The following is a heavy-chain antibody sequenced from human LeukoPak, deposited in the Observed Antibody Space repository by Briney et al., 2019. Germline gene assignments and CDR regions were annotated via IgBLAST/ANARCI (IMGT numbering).Heavy chain of an antibody. J-gene: IGHJ4*02. CDR3: AKEIWPTVTIPGRTYFDY. V-gene: IGHV3-74*01. CDR1: GFIFSDFW. Sequence: GGSLRLSCAGSGFIFSDFWMHWVRQAPGKGLVWVSRINKDGSSTSYADSVKGRFTTSRDNAKNTVYLQMNSLRAEDTAVYYCAKEIWPTVTIPGRTYFDYWGQGALVTVSS. D-gene: IGHD4-17*01. CDR2: INKDGSST.